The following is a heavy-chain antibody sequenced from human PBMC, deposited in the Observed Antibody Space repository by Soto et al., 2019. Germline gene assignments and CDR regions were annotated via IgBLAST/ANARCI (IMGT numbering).Heavy chain of an antibody. Sequence: PSETLSLTCTVSGGSISNYYWNWIRQPPGKGLEWIGFIYYSGSTSYNPSLKSRVTISVDTSKSQFSLKLTSVTAADTAVYYCARFNWYFDLWGRGTLVTVSS. CDR1: GGSISNYY. J-gene: IGHJ2*01. V-gene: IGHV4-59*08. CDR3: ARFNWYFDL. CDR2: IYYSGST.